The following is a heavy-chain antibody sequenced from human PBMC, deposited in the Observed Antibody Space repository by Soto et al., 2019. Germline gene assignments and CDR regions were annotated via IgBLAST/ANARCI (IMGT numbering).Heavy chain of an antibody. D-gene: IGHD1-1*01. J-gene: IGHJ6*02. Sequence: SETLSLTCTVSGGSIISGGYYWSWIRQHPGKGLEWIGYIYYSGSTYYNPSLKSRVTISVDTSKNQFSLKLSSVTAADTALYYCARWKDWNGPSYYGMDVWGQGTTVTVSS. CDR2: IYYSGST. CDR3: ARWKDWNGPSYYGMDV. CDR1: GGSIISGGYY. V-gene: IGHV4-31*03.